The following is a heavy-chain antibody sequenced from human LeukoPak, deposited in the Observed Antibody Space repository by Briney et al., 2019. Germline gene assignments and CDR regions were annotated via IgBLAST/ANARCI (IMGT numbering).Heavy chain of an antibody. J-gene: IGHJ6*02. V-gene: IGHV3-23*01. D-gene: IGHD3-9*01. CDR2: ISGSGGST. CDR3: AKADSSYYDILTSYYSYYGMDV. Sequence: PGGSLRLSCAASGFTFSSYAMSWVRQAPGKGLEWVSAISGSGGSTYYAGSVKGRFTISRDNSKNTLYLQMNSLRAEDTAVYYCAKADSSYYDILTSYYSYYGMDVWGQGTTVTVSS. CDR1: GFTFSSYA.